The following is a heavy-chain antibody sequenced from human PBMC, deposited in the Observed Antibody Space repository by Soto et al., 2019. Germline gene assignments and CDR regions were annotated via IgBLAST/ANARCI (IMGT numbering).Heavy chain of an antibody. CDR1: GYTFTTYH. D-gene: IGHD2-21*02. J-gene: IGHJ6*02. CDR2: ISASGDRT. CDR3: AKILTTADYYWYGMDV. Sequence: VQLVQSGAEVKKPGASVKVSCKASGYTFTTYHMVWVRQAPGKGLESVASISASGDRTYYADSVKGRFTISRDNSKNMLYLQMNSLRAGDTAVYYCAKILTTADYYWYGMDVWGQGAAVTVSS. V-gene: IGHV3-23*04.